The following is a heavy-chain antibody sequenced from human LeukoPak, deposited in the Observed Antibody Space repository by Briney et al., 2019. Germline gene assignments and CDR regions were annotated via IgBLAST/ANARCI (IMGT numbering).Heavy chain of an antibody. D-gene: IGHD2-2*01. CDR1: GYTFTSYG. Sequence: WASVKGSCKASGYTFTSYGISWVRPAPGLGVGWMGWISAHNGDTKYAQNLQGRVTMTTDRSTNTAYMELRSLTSDDTAVYYCAREGDTCRSNNCYSWFDPWGQGTLVTVSS. J-gene: IGHJ5*02. CDR2: ISAHNGDT. CDR3: AREGDTCRSNNCYSWFDP. V-gene: IGHV1-18*01.